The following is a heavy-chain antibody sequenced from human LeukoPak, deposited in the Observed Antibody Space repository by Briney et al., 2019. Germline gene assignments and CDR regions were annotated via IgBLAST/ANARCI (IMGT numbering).Heavy chain of an antibody. CDR3: GRDLIGTAASWDC. CDR1: GFTFSDYY. J-gene: IGHJ4*02. V-gene: IGHV3-53*01. CDR2: ISSGGST. D-gene: IGHD6-25*01. Sequence: PGGSLRLSCAASGFTFSDYYMSWIRQGPGKGLEWVSVISSGGSTYFADSVTGRFTISRDNSKNTLYLQMNSLRVEDTAVYYCGRDLIGTAASWDCWGQGTLVTVSS.